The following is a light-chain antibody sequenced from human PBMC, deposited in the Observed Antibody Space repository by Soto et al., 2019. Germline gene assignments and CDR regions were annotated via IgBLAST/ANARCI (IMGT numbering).Light chain of an antibody. Sequence: AIRMTQSPSSFSASTGDRVTITCRASQGISSYLAWYQQKPGKAPKLLIYPASTLQSGVSSRFSGSGSGTEFTLTITSLQPEDFATYYCQQLHTYNTFGQGTRLEIK. J-gene: IGKJ5*01. V-gene: IGKV1-8*01. CDR2: PAS. CDR1: QGISSY. CDR3: QQLHTYNT.